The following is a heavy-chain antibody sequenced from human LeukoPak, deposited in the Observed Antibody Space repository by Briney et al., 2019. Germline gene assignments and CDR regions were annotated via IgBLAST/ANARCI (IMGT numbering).Heavy chain of an antibody. CDR2: ISAYNGNT. V-gene: IGHV1-18*01. CDR3: GRWRECSKWPPGYLQH. CDR1: VFTFTSFG. Sequence: ASVKVSCKASVFTFTSFGFSWVRQSPGQGLEWMGWISAYNGNTNYAQNLQGRVTMTTDASTSTVYMELRSLRSDDTAMYYCGRWRECSKWPPGYLQHWGQGTLVTVSS. J-gene: IGHJ1*01. D-gene: IGHD3-10*01.